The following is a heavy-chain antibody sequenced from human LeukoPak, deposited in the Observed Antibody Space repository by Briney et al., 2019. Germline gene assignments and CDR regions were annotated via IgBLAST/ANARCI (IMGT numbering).Heavy chain of an antibody. V-gene: IGHV4-59*01. J-gene: IGHJ5*02. CDR2: IYNAATT. D-gene: IGHD6-13*01. CDR3: ARPSSSWTNWFDP. CDR1: GGSIGNYY. Sequence: SETLSLTCAVSGGSIGNYYWTWVRQPPGKGLEWLGFIYNAATTTYNPSLKSRVTISVDTSKNQFSLKLSSVTAADTAVYYCARPSSSWTNWFDPWGQGTLVTVSS.